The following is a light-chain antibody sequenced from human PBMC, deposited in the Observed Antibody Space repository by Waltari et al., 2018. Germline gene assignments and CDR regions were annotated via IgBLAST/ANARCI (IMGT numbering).Light chain of an antibody. CDR1: NIGSKS. V-gene: IGLV3-21*04. CDR2: YDS. CDR3: QVWDDVTDSGV. Sequence: YVLTQPPSVSVDPGKTARVTCGGDNIGSKSVKCYQQKPGQAPVLVMFYDSDRPSGIPERCSGSNSGNTATLTISWVEAGDEADYHCQVWDDVTDSGVFGGGTKLTVL. J-gene: IGLJ3*02.